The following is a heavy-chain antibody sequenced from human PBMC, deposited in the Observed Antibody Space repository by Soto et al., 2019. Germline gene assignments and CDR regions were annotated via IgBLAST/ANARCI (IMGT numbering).Heavy chain of an antibody. V-gene: IGHV3-23*01. CDR2: ISGSGSGSGT. D-gene: IGHD3-10*01. Sequence: GGSLRLSCVVSGFTFSRYAMNWFRQAPGKGLEWVSGISGSGSGSGTYYADSVKGRFTISRDDSKNTLYLQMDSLRAEDTALYYCAMVRGQTWPRTDHWGQGTVVTVAS. CDR3: AMVRGQTWPRTDH. J-gene: IGHJ4*02. CDR1: GFTFSRYA.